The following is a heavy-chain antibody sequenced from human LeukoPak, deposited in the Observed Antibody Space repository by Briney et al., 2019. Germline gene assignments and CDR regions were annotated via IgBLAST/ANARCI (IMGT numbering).Heavy chain of an antibody. Sequence: GESLKISCKGFGYSFTTYWIGWVRQMPGKGLEWVVIIYPGDSDTRYSPSFHGQVTISADKSITTAYLQWSSLKASDTAMYYCARGIAAVTAMDAFDIWGQGTMVTVSS. CDR2: IYPGDSDT. CDR3: ARGIAAVTAMDAFDI. V-gene: IGHV5-51*01. CDR1: GYSFTTYW. J-gene: IGHJ3*02. D-gene: IGHD2-21*02.